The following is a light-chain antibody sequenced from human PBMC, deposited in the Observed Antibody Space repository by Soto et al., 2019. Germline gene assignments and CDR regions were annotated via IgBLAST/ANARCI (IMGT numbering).Light chain of an antibody. CDR3: QHYNVYPWT. V-gene: IGKV1-5*03. J-gene: IGKJ1*01. CDR1: QTISSW. CDR2: KAY. Sequence: DIQITQSPSTLSGSVGDRVTITCRASQTISSWLAWYQQKPGKAPKILIYKAYTLKSGVPSRISGSGSGTEFTLTISSLQPDDFATYYCQHYNVYPWTFGQGTKVDIK.